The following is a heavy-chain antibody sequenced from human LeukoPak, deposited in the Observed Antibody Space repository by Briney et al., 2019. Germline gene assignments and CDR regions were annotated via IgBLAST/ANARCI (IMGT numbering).Heavy chain of an antibody. CDR3: ARLTAVAGKPVNIDY. J-gene: IGHJ4*02. V-gene: IGHV4-39*07. D-gene: IGHD6-19*01. Sequence: TSETLSLTCTVSGGSISSSSYYWGWIRQPPGKGLEWIGSIYYSGSTYYNPSLKSRVTISVDTSKNQFSLKLSSVTAADTAVYYCARLTAVAGKPVNIDYWGQGTLVTVSS. CDR2: IYYSGST. CDR1: GGSISSSSYY.